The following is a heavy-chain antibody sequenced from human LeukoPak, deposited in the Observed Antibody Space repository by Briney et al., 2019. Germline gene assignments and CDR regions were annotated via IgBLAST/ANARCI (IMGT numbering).Heavy chain of an antibody. D-gene: IGHD3-22*01. J-gene: IGHJ4*02. V-gene: IGHV1-24*01. CDR2: FDPEDGET. CDR1: GYTLTELS. CDR3: ATEPFWDYDSSGATGFFDY. Sequence: ASVRVSCKVSGYTLTELSMHWVRQAPGKGLEWMGGFDPEDGETIYAQKFQGRVTMTEDTSTDTAYMELSSLRSEDTAVYYCATEPFWDYDSSGATGFFDYWGQGTLVTVSS.